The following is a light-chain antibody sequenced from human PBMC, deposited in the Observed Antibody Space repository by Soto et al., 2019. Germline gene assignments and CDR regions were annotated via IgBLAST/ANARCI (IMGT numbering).Light chain of an antibody. CDR2: LNSDGSH. Sequence: QPVLTQSPSASASLGASVKLTCTLSSGHSNYAIAWHQKQSEKGTRYLMKLNSDGSHSKGDGIPDRFSGSSSGAERYLTISSLQSEDEADYYCQTWGSGIVVFGGGTKVTVL. J-gene: IGLJ2*01. CDR3: QTWGSGIVV. V-gene: IGLV4-69*01. CDR1: SGHSNYA.